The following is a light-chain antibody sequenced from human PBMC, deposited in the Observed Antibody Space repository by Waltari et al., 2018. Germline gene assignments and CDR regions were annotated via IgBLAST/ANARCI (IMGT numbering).Light chain of an antibody. CDR3: QQTYSTPFT. J-gene: IGKJ2*01. CDR1: QSISSY. CDR2: AAS. V-gene: IGKV1-39*01. Sequence: DIQMTQSPSSLSASVGDRVTITCRAGQSISSYLNWYQQKPGKAPKLLIYAASTLHSGVPSKFSGSESATDFTLTINSLQPEDFATYYCQQTYSTPFTFGQGTKLEIK.